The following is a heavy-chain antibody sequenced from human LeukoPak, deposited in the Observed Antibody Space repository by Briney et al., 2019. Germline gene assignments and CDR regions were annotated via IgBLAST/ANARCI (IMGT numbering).Heavy chain of an antibody. CDR1: GGSISSGGYY. J-gene: IGHJ6*02. V-gene: IGHV4-61*08. Sequence: SQTLSLTCTVSGGSISSGGYYWSWIRQPPGKGLEWIGYIFYTGSANYNPSLKSRVTISVDTSKNQFSLKLSSVTAADTAVYYCARGPGITGTTLDYYYGMDVWGQGTTVTVSS. CDR2: IFYTGSA. CDR3: ARGPGITGTTLDYYYGMDV. D-gene: IGHD1-20*01.